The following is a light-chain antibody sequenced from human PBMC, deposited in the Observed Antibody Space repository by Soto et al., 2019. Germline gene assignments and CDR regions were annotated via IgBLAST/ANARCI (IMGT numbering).Light chain of an antibody. CDR3: SSYAGSNNWV. V-gene: IGLV2-8*01. J-gene: IGLJ3*02. Sequence: QSALTQPPSASGSPGQSVTISCTGTSSDVGGYNYVSWYQQHPDKAPILMIYDVTKRPSGVPDRFSGSKSGNTASLTVSGLQAEDEADYYCSSYAGSNNWVFGGGTKLTVL. CDR2: DVT. CDR1: SSDVGGYNY.